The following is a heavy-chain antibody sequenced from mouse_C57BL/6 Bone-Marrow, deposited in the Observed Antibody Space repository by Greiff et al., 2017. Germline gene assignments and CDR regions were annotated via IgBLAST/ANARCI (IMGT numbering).Heavy chain of an antibody. CDR1: GFTFSDYG. CDR3: ARRYDYDDAMDY. Sequence: EVMLVESGGGLVKPGGSLKLSCAASGFTFSDYGMHWVRQAPEKGLEWVAYISSGSSTIYYADTVKGRFTISRDNAKNTLFLQMTSLRSEDTAMYYCARRYDYDDAMDYWGQGTSVTVSS. J-gene: IGHJ4*01. CDR2: ISSGSSTI. V-gene: IGHV5-17*01. D-gene: IGHD2-4*01.